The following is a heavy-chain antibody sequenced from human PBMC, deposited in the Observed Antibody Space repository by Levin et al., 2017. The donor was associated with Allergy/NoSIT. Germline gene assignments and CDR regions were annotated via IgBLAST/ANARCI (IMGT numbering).Heavy chain of an antibody. Sequence: GESLKISCTASGFTFGDHSLSWFRQAPGKGLEWVGFIRPKTDGGATEHAASVRGRFVISRDDSKSIAYLQMNSLRIEDTAVYYCTRGWNSPSYWGQGSLVTVSS. V-gene: IGHV3-49*03. D-gene: IGHD1-7*01. J-gene: IGHJ4*02. CDR1: GFTFGDHS. CDR3: TRGWNSPSY. CDR2: IRPKTDGGAT.